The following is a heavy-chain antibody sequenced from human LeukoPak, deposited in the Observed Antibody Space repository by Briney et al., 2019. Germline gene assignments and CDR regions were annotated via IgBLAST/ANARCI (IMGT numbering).Heavy chain of an antibody. CDR2: IWIDGSNK. CDR1: GFTFSSYG. V-gene: IGHV3-33*01. CDR3: ARAPFYGSGSSDHYFDY. J-gene: IGHJ4*02. Sequence: GGSLRLSCAASGFTFSSYGMHWVRQPQAQGRERVPVIWIDGSNKYYADSVKGRFTISRDNSKNTLYLQMNSLRAEDTAVYYCARAPFYGSGSSDHYFDYWGQGTLVTVSS. D-gene: IGHD3-10*01.